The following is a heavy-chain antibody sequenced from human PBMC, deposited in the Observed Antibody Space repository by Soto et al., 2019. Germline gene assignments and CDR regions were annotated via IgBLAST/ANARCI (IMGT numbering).Heavy chain of an antibody. J-gene: IGHJ4*02. Sequence: PGGPLRHSCAASGLNFRSYGMSWVRKDKGKGLEWVSAISGSGGSTYYADSVKGRFTISRDNSKNTLYLQMNSLRAEDTAVYYFAKDYRSGWYSPRLGYWGQGTRVTVSS. V-gene: IGHV3-23*01. CDR3: AKDYRSGWYSPRLGY. CDR2: ISGSGGST. D-gene: IGHD6-19*01. CDR1: GLNFRSYG.